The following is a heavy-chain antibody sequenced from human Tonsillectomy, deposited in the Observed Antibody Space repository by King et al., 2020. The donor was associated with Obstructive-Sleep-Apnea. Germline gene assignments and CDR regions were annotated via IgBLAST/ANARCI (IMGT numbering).Heavy chain of an antibody. CDR2: INWNSGTI. CDR1: GFSFDDYV. J-gene: IGHJ5*02. D-gene: IGHD3-10*01. CDR3: HTGSGSYSYTSFNWFDH. Sequence: DVQLVQSGGGLVQPGRSLRLSCAASGFSFDDYVMHWVRQAPGKGLEWVSGINWNSGTIGYADSVKGRFTISRDNVKKSLYLQMNSLRTEDTALYYCHTGSGSYSYTSFNWFDHWGQGTLVTVSS. V-gene: IGHV3-9*01.